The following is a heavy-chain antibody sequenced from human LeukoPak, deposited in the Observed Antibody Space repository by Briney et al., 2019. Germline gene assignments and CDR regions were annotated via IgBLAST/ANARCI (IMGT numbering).Heavy chain of an antibody. J-gene: IGHJ4*02. CDR3: ARSREGPHYFDN. D-gene: IGHD1-26*01. CDR2: IKQDGSEK. CDR1: GGSISSSSYY. Sequence: PSETLSLTCTVSGGSISSSSYYWGWIRQPPGKGLEWVANIKQDGSEKYYVDSVKGRFTISRDNAKNSLYLQMNSLRAEDTAVFYCARSREGPHYFDNWGQGTLVTVSS. V-gene: IGHV3-7*01.